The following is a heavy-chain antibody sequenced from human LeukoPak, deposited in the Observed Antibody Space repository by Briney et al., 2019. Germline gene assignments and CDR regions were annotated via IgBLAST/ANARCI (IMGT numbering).Heavy chain of an antibody. D-gene: IGHD4-17*01. Sequence: SVKVSCMASGGTFSSYAISWVRQAPGQGLEWMGGIIPIFGTANYAQKFQGRVTITTDESTSTAYMELSSLRSEDTAVYYCARGLRPDDAFDIWGQGTMVTVSS. CDR2: IIPIFGTA. V-gene: IGHV1-69*05. CDR1: GGTFSSYA. CDR3: ARGLRPDDAFDI. J-gene: IGHJ3*02.